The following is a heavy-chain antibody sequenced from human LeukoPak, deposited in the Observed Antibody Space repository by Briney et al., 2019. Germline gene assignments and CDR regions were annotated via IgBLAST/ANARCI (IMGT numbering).Heavy chain of an antibody. CDR2: ISHSGTT. J-gene: IGHJ4*02. V-gene: IGHV4-34*01. CDR3: ARGGLDTKRGGYFDY. CDR1: GGSFSGFY. D-gene: IGHD5-18*01. Sequence: KPSETLSPTCAVYGGSFSGFYWSWVRQPPGKGLEWIGEISHSGTTYFNPSLKSRVTVSVDRSKSQFSLRLDSMTAADTAVYYCARGGLDTKRGGYFDYWGQGILVTVSS.